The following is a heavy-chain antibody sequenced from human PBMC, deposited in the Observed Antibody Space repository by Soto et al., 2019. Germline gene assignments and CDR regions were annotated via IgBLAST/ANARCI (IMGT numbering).Heavy chain of an antibody. CDR2: IYYSGST. V-gene: IGHV4-59*01. J-gene: IGHJ6*02. D-gene: IGHD6-6*01. CDR1: GGSISSYY. Sequence: QVQLQESGPGLVKPSETLSLTCTVSGGSISSYYWSWIRQPPGKGLEWIGYIYYSGSTNYNPSLKSRVTISVDTSKNQFSLKLSSVTAADTAVYYCARSPVGIAARGYYYYYGMDVWGQGTTVTVSS. CDR3: ARSPVGIAARGYYYYYGMDV.